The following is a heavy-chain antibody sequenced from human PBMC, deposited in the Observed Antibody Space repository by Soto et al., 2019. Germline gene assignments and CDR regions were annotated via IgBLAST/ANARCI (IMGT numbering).Heavy chain of an antibody. CDR3: ARRHVSSINFLRFDD. V-gene: IGHV1-69*13. CDR1: GWTFDNYV. CDR2: IIPSSETT. Sequence: SVKVSCKACGWTFDNYVLNWVGQAPGQGREWVGGIIPSSETTNYAQKFQGRLTLIADANIVYMELSSLRSDDTAIYYCARRHVSSINFLRFDDWGQGTLVTVSS. J-gene: IGHJ4*02.